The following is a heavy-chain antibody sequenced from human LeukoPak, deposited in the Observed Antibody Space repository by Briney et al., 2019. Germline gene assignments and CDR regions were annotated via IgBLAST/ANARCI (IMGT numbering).Heavy chain of an antibody. Sequence: GESLKISCKGSGYSFTSYWIGWARQMPGKGLEWMGIIYPGDSDTRYSPSFQGQVTISADKSISTAYLQWSSLKASDTAMYYCARLDCSRTSCYTPFDYWGQGTLVTVSS. V-gene: IGHV5-51*01. J-gene: IGHJ4*02. CDR1: GYSFTSYW. D-gene: IGHD2-2*02. CDR2: IYPGDSDT. CDR3: ARLDCSRTSCYTPFDY.